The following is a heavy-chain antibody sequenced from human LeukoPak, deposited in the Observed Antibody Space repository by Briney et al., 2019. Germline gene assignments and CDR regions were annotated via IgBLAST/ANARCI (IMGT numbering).Heavy chain of an antibody. CDR1: GFTFSSYA. CDR3: ARDTGFSGTKYPDY. CDR2: ISHDGSNK. D-gene: IGHD1-26*01. V-gene: IGHV3-30*04. Sequence: PGGSLRLSCAASGFTFSSYAMHWVRQAPGRGLEWVAGISHDGSNKYYADSVKGRFTISRDSSKNTLYLQMNSLRSEDTALFYCARDTGFSGTKYPDYWGQGTLVTVSS. J-gene: IGHJ4*02.